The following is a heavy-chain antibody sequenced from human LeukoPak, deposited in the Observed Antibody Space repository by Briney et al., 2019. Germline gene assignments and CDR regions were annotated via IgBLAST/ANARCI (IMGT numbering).Heavy chain of an antibody. CDR2: IYSGGST. Sequence: GGSLRLSCAASGFTVSSNYMSWVRQAPGKGLEWVSVIYSGGSTYYADSVKGRFTISRDNSKNTLYLQMNSLRAEDTAVYYCAGDSVSNLVPFDYWGQGTLVTVSS. CDR3: AGDSVSNLVPFDY. V-gene: IGHV3-66*02. CDR1: GFTVSSNY. J-gene: IGHJ4*02. D-gene: IGHD2-8*01.